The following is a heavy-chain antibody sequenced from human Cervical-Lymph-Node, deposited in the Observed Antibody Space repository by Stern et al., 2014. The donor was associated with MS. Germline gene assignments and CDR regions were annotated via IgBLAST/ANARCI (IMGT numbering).Heavy chain of an antibody. V-gene: IGHV3-7*03. CDR2: IKQDGSDK. D-gene: IGHD6-19*01. J-gene: IGHJ4*02. Sequence: APGRGLEWGANIKQDGSDKYYVDSVKGRFTISRDNAKNSLYLQMNSLRAEDTAVYYCARDGKAVAGDPYFDYWGQGTLVTVSS. CDR3: ARDGKAVAGDPYFDY.